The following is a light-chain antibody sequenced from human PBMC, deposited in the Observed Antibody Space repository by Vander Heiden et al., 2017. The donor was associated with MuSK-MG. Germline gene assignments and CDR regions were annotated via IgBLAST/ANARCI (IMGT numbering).Light chain of an antibody. CDR3: QHYNYYL. CDR2: GAS. Sequence: DIQMTQSPSTLSASVGDRVTITCRASQSISTWLAWDQQKPGKAPKLLIYGASRLGTGVQSRFSGRGSGAEFTLTSSNLQTDDSATYYGQHYNYYLFGQGTMVEIK. CDR1: QSISTW. J-gene: IGKJ1*01. V-gene: IGKV1-5*03.